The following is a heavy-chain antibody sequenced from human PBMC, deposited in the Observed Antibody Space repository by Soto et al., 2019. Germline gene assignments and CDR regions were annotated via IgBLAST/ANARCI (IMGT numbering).Heavy chain of an antibody. CDR1: GVTVSSGAYY. Sequence: SSETLSLTCTVSGVTVSSGAYYWSWIRQRPGKGLEWIGNIYYTGSTYYSPSLKSRVVISLDTSKNQFSLSLSSVTAADTAIYYCARYRFSGSKWSKFDYWGQGTLVTVSS. J-gene: IGHJ4*02. V-gene: IGHV4-31*03. CDR3: ARYRFSGSKWSKFDY. D-gene: IGHD6-13*01. CDR2: IYYTGST.